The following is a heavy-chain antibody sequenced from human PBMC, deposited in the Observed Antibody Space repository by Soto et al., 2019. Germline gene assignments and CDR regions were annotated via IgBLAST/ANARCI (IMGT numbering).Heavy chain of an antibody. Sequence: GGSMELSISASGYTFSSYWMSWVRKDTGKGLEWVANIKQDGSEKYYVDSVKGRFTISRDNAKNSLYLQMNSLRAEDTAVYYCARVELALDAFDIWGQGTMVTVSS. CDR3: ARVELALDAFDI. V-gene: IGHV3-7*01. J-gene: IGHJ3*02. D-gene: IGHD6-6*01. CDR1: GYTFSSYW. CDR2: IKQDGSEK.